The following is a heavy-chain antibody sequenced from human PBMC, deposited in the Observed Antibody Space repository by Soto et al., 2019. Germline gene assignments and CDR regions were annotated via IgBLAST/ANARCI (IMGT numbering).Heavy chain of an antibody. D-gene: IGHD6-6*01. CDR3: AKDLSSSSSTYLDY. CDR1: GFTFSSYG. J-gene: IGHJ4*02. CDR2: ISYDGSNK. Sequence: QVQLVESGGGVVQPGRSLRLSCAASGFTFSSYGMHWVRQAPGKGLEWVAVISYDGSNKYYADSVKGRFTISRDNSKKQMNLQMTSLRAEYTGVYYCAKDLSSSSSTYLDYWGQGTLVTVSS. V-gene: IGHV3-30*18.